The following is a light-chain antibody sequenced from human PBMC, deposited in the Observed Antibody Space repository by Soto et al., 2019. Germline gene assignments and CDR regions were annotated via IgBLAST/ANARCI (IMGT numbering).Light chain of an antibody. CDR2: GAS. V-gene: IGKV3-15*01. J-gene: IGKJ2*01. Sequence: EIMMTQSPATLSVSPGERVTLSCRASQSISSNLAWYLQKPGQAPRLLIYGASTRATGIPARFSGSGSGTGFTLTISSLQSEDFAIYYCHQYNNWPPYTFGQGTKLEIK. CDR1: QSISSN. CDR3: HQYNNWPPYT.